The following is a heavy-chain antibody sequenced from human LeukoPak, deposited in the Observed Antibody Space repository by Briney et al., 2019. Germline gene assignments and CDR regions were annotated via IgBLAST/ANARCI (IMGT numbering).Heavy chain of an antibody. CDR1: GLTFSTYS. J-gene: IGHJ4*02. Sequence: PGGSLRLSCAASGLTFSTYSMNWVRQAPGKGLEWVSSISSTSTYIYYADSVKGRFTISRDNAKNSLYLQMNNLRAEDTAVYYCARWDRFHGVWGQGTLVTVSS. CDR2: ISSTSTYI. CDR3: ARWDRFHGV. D-gene: IGHD1-14*01. V-gene: IGHV3-21*01.